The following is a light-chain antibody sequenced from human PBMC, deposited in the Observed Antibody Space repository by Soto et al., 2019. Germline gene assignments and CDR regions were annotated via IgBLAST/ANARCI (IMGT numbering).Light chain of an antibody. CDR2: EVT. Sequence: QSVLTQPASVAGSPGQSITISCAGTRDDIGAYDYVSWYQQHPGNAPKLLVYEVTNRPSGVSDRFSGSKSGNTASLTISGLQAEDEADYYCNSYTNSSDVVFGGGT. CDR3: NSYTNSSDVV. J-gene: IGLJ2*01. CDR1: RDDIGAYDY. V-gene: IGLV2-14*01.